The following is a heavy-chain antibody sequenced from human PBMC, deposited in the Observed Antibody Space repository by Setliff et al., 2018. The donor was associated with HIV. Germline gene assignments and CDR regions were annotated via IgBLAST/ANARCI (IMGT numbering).Heavy chain of an antibody. CDR1: GATINSHY. Sequence: PSETLSLTCTVSGATINSHYWNWVRQSPAKGLEWIGYYYNGGTSYNPSLQSRVTISVDTPKNQFSLHLNSVTAADTAVYYCSRKEKGGAFDIWGLGTRVTVSS. J-gene: IGHJ3*02. CDR2: YYNGGT. V-gene: IGHV4-59*11. CDR3: SRKEKGGAFDI.